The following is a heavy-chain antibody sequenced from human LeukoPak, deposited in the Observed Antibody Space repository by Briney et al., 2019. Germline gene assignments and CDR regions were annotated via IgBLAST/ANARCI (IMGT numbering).Heavy chain of an antibody. V-gene: IGHV3-48*01. CDR2: ISSSSDTI. J-gene: IGHJ3*02. D-gene: IGHD3-10*01. Sequence: GGSLRLSCAASGFTFGPYTMNWVRQAPGKGREWVSYISSSSDTIYYADSVKGRFTISRDNSKNTLYLQMNSLRAEDTAVYYCAKYYYGSRSAFDIWGQGTMVTVSS. CDR1: GFTFGPYT. CDR3: AKYYYGSRSAFDI.